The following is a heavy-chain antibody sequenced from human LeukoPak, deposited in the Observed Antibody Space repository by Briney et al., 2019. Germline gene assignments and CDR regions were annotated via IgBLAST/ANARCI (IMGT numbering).Heavy chain of an antibody. CDR2: IYYSGST. V-gene: IGHV4-59*01. CDR3: ARRERCCSSTSCYSYFDY. J-gene: IGHJ4*02. D-gene: IGHD2-2*02. CDR1: GGSIGSYY. Sequence: SETLSLTCSVSGGSIGSYYWSWIRQPPGKGLEWIGYIYYSGSTNYNPSLKSRVTISVDTSKNQFSLKLSSVTAADTAVYYCARRERCCSSTSCYSYFDYWGQGTLVTVSS.